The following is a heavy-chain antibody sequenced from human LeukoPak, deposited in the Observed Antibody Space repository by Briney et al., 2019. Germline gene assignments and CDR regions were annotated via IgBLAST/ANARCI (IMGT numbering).Heavy chain of an antibody. J-gene: IGHJ5*02. CDR1: GYTFTSYG. V-gene: IGHV1-18*01. CDR3: ARDLGNYYDSSGYYYWFDP. Sequence: ASVKVSCKASGYTFTSYGISWVRQAPGQGLEWMGWISAYNGNTNYAQKLQGRVTMTTDTSTGTAYMELRSLRSDDTAVYYCARDLGNYYDSSGYYYWFDPWGQGTLVTVSS. D-gene: IGHD3-22*01. CDR2: ISAYNGNT.